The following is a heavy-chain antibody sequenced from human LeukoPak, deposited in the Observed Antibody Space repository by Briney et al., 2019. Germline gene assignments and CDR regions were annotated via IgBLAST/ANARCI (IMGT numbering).Heavy chain of an antibody. D-gene: IGHD3-22*01. CDR1: GLTFSRYA. J-gene: IGHJ4*02. Sequence: GGTLRLSCAASGLTFSRYAMSWVRQAPGKGLEWVSGVSTSGGSTYYADSVKGRFTISRDNSKNTLHLQMNSLRAEDTAIYYCAKQAYDSPRTDFDYWGQGTLVTVSS. CDR2: VSTSGGST. V-gene: IGHV3-23*01. CDR3: AKQAYDSPRTDFDY.